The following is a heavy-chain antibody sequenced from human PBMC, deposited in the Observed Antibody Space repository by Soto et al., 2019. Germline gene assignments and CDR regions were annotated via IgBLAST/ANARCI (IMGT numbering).Heavy chain of an antibody. CDR3: VRVVAIPGYPDN. Sequence: SVKVSCKTSGGTFSSYAISRVRQAPGQGLEWMGGIVPIVDTSTYAQKFQGRVTITADESTSTVYMELSSLRSDDTAVYYCVRVVAIPGYPDNWGQGTLVTVSS. D-gene: IGHD5-12*01. CDR1: GGTFSSYA. V-gene: IGHV1-69*13. J-gene: IGHJ4*02. CDR2: IVPIVDTS.